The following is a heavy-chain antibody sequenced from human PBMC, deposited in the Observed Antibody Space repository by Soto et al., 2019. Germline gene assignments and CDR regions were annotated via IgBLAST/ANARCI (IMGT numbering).Heavy chain of an antibody. CDR1: GGSISSGGYY. Sequence: PSETLSLTCTVSGGSISSGGYYWSWIRQHPGKGLEWIGYIYYSGSTYYNPSLKSRVTISVDTSKNQFSLKLSSVTAADTAVYYCARDSPIAAAGTGFDPWGQGTLVTV. CDR3: ARDSPIAAAGTGFDP. D-gene: IGHD6-13*01. CDR2: IYYSGST. J-gene: IGHJ5*02. V-gene: IGHV4-31*03.